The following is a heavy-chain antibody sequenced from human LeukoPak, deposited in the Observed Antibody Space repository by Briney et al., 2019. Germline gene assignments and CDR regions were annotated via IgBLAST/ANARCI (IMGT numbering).Heavy chain of an antibody. CDR3: ARDLAYYYGSGSSYTNFDAFDI. CDR1: GGSISSGDYY. Sequence: SETLSLTCTVSGGSISSGDYYWSWIRPPPGKGLEWIGYIYYSGSTYYNPSLRSRVTISVDTSKNQFSLKLSSVTAADTAVYYCARDLAYYYGSGSSYTNFDAFDIWGQGTMVTVSS. D-gene: IGHD3-10*01. J-gene: IGHJ3*02. V-gene: IGHV4-30-4*01. CDR2: IYYSGST.